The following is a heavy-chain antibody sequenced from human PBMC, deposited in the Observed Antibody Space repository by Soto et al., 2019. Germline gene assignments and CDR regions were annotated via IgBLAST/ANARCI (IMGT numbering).Heavy chain of an antibody. Sequence: SVKVSCKAPGFTFTSSAVQWVRQARGQRLEWIGWIVVGSGNTNYAQKFQERVTITRDMSTSTAYMELSSLRSEDTAVYYCAAVKGPSTPYGSGWNFDYWGQGTLVTVSS. J-gene: IGHJ4*02. CDR2: IVVGSGNT. D-gene: IGHD6-19*01. CDR3: AAVKGPSTPYGSGWNFDY. CDR1: GFTFTSSA. V-gene: IGHV1-58*01.